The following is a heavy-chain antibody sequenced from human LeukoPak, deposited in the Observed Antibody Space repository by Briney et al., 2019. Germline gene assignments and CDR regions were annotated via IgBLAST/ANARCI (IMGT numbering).Heavy chain of an antibody. CDR2: IYHSGST. CDR3: ARAIAAAGYFDY. J-gene: IGHJ4*02. CDR1: GGSISSSNW. D-gene: IGHD6-13*01. Sequence: SETLSLTCAVSGGSISSSNWGSWVRQPPGKGLEWIGEIYHSGSTNYNPSLKTRVTISVDKSKDQFSLKLSSVTAADTAVYYCARAIAAAGYFDYWGQGTLVTVSS. V-gene: IGHV4-4*02.